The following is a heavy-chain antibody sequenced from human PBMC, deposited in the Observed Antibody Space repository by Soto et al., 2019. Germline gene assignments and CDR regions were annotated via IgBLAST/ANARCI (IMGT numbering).Heavy chain of an antibody. CDR1: GFTFNRHA. CDR3: AKVLGIVGAATTSYYYYGMDV. J-gene: IGHJ6*02. D-gene: IGHD1-26*01. Sequence: GGSLRLSCTASGFTFNRHAMTWVRQAPGKGLEWVSGLSDSGGSIYYADSVKGRFTISRDNSKNTLYLQMNSLRAEDTAVYYCAKVLGIVGAATTSYYYYGMDVWGQGTTVTVSS. CDR2: LSDSGGSI. V-gene: IGHV3-23*01.